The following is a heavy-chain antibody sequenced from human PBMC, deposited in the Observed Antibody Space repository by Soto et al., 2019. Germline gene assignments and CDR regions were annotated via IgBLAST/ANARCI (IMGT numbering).Heavy chain of an antibody. J-gene: IGHJ4*02. CDR2: INAYNGNT. CDR1: GYTFTTYV. CDR3: ARDGYFDY. Sequence: GASVKVSCTASGYTFTTYVISWVRQATRQGLEWMGWINAYNGNTNYAQKLQDRVTMTTDTSTSTAYMELRSLRSDDTAGYYCARDGYFDYWGQGTLVTVSS. V-gene: IGHV1-18*01.